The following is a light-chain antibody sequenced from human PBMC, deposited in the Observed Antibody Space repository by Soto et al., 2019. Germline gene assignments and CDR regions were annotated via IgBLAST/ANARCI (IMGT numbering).Light chain of an antibody. Sequence: QLVLTQSPSASASLGASVKLTCTLSSGHSSYAIAWHQQQPEKGPRYLMKLNSDGSHSKGDGIPDRFSGSSSGAERYLTISNLQSEDEADYYCQTWGTGIPVFGGGTKLTVL. CDR3: QTWGTGIPV. CDR1: SGHSSYA. CDR2: LNSDGSH. V-gene: IGLV4-69*01. J-gene: IGLJ3*02.